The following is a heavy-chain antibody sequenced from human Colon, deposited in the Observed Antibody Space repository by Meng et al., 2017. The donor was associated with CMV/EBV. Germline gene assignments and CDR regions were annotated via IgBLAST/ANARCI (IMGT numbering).Heavy chain of an antibody. CDR2: INGVGDTT. Sequence: GESLKISCAASGFTFNRNSMSWVRQAPGKGLEWVSGINGVGDTTYYADSVKGRFTISRDNSKNTLYLRMIDLRAEDTAMYYCAKDLSLVGATRHYYYYYGMDVWGQGTTVTVSS. D-gene: IGHD1-26*01. CDR1: GFTFNRNS. V-gene: IGHV3-23*01. J-gene: IGHJ6*02. CDR3: AKDLSLVGATRHYYYYYGMDV.